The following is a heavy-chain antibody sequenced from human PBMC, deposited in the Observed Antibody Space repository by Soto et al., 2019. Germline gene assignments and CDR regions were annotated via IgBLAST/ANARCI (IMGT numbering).Heavy chain of an antibody. D-gene: IGHD3-3*01. J-gene: IGHJ5*02. Sequence: GASVKVSCKVSGYTLTELSMHWVRQAPGKGLEWMGGFDTEDGETTYAQKFKGRVTITEDTSTDTAYMEQSSLRSEDTAVYYCDIQLTVYYDFWSGYYNDNWFDPWGQGTLVTVSS. CDR2: FDTEDGET. V-gene: IGHV1-24*01. CDR1: GYTLTELS. CDR3: DIQLTVYYDFWSGYYNDNWFDP.